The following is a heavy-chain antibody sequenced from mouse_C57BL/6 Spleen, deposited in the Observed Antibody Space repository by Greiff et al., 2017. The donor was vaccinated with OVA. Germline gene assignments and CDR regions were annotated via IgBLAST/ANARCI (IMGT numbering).Heavy chain of an antibody. D-gene: IGHD1-1*01. J-gene: IGHJ2*01. CDR1: GYTFPDHT. V-gene: IGHV1-78*01. Sequence: QVQLQQSDAELVKPGASVTISCKVSGYTFPDHTIHWMKQRPEQGLEWIGYIYPRDGSTKYNEKFKGKATLTPDKSSSTAYLQLNSLTSKDSAVYFCAREDYYGSSYDFDYWGQGTTLTVSS. CDR2: IYPRDGST. CDR3: AREDYYGSSYDFDY.